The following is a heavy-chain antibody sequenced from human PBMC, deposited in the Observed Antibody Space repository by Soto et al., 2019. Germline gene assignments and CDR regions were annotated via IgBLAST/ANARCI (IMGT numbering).Heavy chain of an antibody. CDR3: ARGASIVVVVAALDY. J-gene: IGHJ4*02. V-gene: IGHV3-30-3*01. D-gene: IGHD2-15*01. Sequence: QVQLVESGGGVVQHGRSLRLSCAAAGFTFSSYAMHWVRQAPGKGLEWVAVISYDGSNKYYADSVKGRFTISRDNSKNTLYLQMNSLRAEDTAVYYCARGASIVVVVAALDYWGQGTLVTVSS. CDR1: GFTFSSYA. CDR2: ISYDGSNK.